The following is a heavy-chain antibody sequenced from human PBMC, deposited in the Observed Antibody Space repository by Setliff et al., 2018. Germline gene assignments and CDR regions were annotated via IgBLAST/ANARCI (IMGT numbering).Heavy chain of an antibody. CDR3: ARAELLWFGGFDP. CDR1: GYTFTTHG. J-gene: IGHJ5*02. CDR2: FNVGHGYT. V-gene: IGHV1-3*01. D-gene: IGHD3-10*01. Sequence: GASVKVSCKASGYTFTTHGLHWARQAPGQRLEWMGWFNVGHGYTKYSQKFQGRVTMTRNTSISTAYMELSSLRSEDTAVYYCARAELLWFGGFDPWGQGTLVTVSS.